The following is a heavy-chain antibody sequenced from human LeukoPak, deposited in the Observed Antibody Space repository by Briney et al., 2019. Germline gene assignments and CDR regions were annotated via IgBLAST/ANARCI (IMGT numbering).Heavy chain of an antibody. CDR3: ARYSKRLYYFDY. CDR1: GFTFSSYS. J-gene: IGHJ4*02. CDR2: IYSGGSS. Sequence: PGGSLRLSCAASGFTFSSYSMNWVRQAPGKGLEWVSVIYSGGSSYYADSVKGRFTISRDNSKNTLYLQMNSLRAEDTAVYYCARYSKRLYYFDYWGQGTLVTVSS. V-gene: IGHV3-53*01. D-gene: IGHD4-11*01.